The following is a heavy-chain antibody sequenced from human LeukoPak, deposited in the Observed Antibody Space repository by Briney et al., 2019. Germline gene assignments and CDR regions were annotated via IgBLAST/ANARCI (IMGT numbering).Heavy chain of an antibody. V-gene: IGHV4-34*01. J-gene: IGHJ4*02. CDR2: INHSGST. CDR1: GGSFSGYY. CDR3: ARVVSVDTAMVFDY. Sequence: SETLSLTGAVYGGSFSGYYWSWIRQPPGKGLEWIGEINHSGSTNYNPSLKSRVTISVDTSKNQFSLKLSSVTAADTAVYYCARVVSVDTAMVFDYWGQGTLVTVSS. D-gene: IGHD5-18*01.